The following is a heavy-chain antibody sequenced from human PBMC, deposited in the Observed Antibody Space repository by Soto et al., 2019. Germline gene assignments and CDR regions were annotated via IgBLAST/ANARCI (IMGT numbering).Heavy chain of an antibody. Sequence: ASVKVSCKASGYFFTNNDVSWVRQATGQGLKWMGWMNPGSGDTGYAQKFQGRVTMTRDVSIATAYMELSSLRSDDTAIYYCARMETFGSLNWFDPWGQGTLVTVSS. CDR2: MNPGSGDT. J-gene: IGHJ5*02. CDR3: ARMETFGSLNWFDP. CDR1: GYFFTNND. D-gene: IGHD3-16*01. V-gene: IGHV1-8*01.